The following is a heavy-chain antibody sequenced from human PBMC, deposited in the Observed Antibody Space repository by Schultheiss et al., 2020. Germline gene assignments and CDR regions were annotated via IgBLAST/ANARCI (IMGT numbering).Heavy chain of an antibody. CDR2: INPSGGST. CDR3: ARDRLSSSSALFLLERHYYYYGMDV. D-gene: IGHD6-6*01. CDR1: GYTFTSYY. V-gene: IGHV1-46*01. Sequence: ASVKVSCKASGYTFTSYYMHWVRQAPGQGLEWMGIINPSGGSTSYAQKFQGRVTMTRDTSTSTVYMELSSLRSEDTAVYYCARDRLSSSSALFLLERHYYYYGMDVWGQGTTVTVSS. J-gene: IGHJ6*02.